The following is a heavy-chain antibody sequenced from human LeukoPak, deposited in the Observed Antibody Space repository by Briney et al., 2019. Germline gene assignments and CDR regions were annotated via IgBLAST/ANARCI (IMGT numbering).Heavy chain of an antibody. Sequence: GGSLRLSCAASGFTFSSYSMNWVRQAPGKGLEWVSYISSSSSTIYYADSVKGRFTISRDNAKNSLYLQMNSLRAEDTAVYYCASIGPSIAVGYWGQGTLVTVSS. J-gene: IGHJ4*02. CDR1: GFTFSSYS. CDR2: ISSSSSTI. CDR3: ASIGPSIAVGY. D-gene: IGHD6-19*01. V-gene: IGHV3-48*01.